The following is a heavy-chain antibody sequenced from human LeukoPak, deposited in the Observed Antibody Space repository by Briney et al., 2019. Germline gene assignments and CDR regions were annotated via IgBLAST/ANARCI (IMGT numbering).Heavy chain of an antibody. V-gene: IGHV3-48*01. Sequence: PGGSLRLSCAASGFTFNNYNMNWVRQAPGKGLEWVSYISSSSSTIYYADSVKGRFTISRDNAKNSLYLQMNSLRAEDTAVYYCARDEMTTVFDYWGQGTLVTVSS. D-gene: IGHD4-17*01. J-gene: IGHJ4*02. CDR2: ISSSSSTI. CDR3: ARDEMTTVFDY. CDR1: GFTFNNYN.